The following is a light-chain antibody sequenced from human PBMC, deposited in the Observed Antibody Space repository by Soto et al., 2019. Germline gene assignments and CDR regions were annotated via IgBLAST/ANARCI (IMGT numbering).Light chain of an antibody. CDR3: QQYRSWPRT. V-gene: IGKV3-15*01. J-gene: IGKJ1*01. CDR2: GAS. Sequence: EIALTQSPATLSLSPGERATLACRASQSVSNNLAWYQRKPGQAHRXLIYGASTRATDMPGTFSGRGSGTELTITISSLRPEDFGVYYCQQYRSWPRTFGQGTKVDIK. CDR1: QSVSNN.